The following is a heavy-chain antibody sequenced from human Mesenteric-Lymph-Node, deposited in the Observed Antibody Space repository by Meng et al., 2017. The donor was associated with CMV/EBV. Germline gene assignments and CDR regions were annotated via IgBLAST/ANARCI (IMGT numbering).Heavy chain of an antibody. D-gene: IGHD6-19*01. J-gene: IGHJ4*02. CDR2: ISSDGKNK. CDR1: GFTFSTYG. CDR3: AKDIKVGGKGPDY. V-gene: IGHV3-30*02. Sequence: GGSLRLSCAASGFTFSTYGIHWVRQAPGKGLEWVTFISSDGKNKYYGDSVKGRFTISRDNSQSVVYLQMNSLRAEDTALYYCAKDIKVGGKGPDYWGQGTLVTVSS.